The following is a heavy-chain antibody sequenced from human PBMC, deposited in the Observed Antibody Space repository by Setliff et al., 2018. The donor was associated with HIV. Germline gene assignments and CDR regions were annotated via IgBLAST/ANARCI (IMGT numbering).Heavy chain of an antibody. Sequence: ASVKVSCKASGYTFNGYGMHWVRQAPGERFEWMGWINGDNGDTKDSEKFQGRVTITRDTSANIVYMEVSSLRSEDTAIYYCARGGPLGSWFNFYYYGMDVWGQGTTVTVSS. CDR2: INGDNGDT. D-gene: IGHD6-13*01. CDR3: ARGGPLGSWFNFYYYGMDV. J-gene: IGHJ6*02. CDR1: GYTFNGYG. V-gene: IGHV1-3*01.